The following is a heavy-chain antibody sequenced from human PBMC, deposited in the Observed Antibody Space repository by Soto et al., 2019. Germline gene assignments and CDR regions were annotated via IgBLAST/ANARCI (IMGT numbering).Heavy chain of an antibody. Sequence: GSLGLSSAASGLRLSSYGMHWVRQAPGKGLEWLAVISYDGSNKYYADSVKGRFTISRDNSKNTLYLQMNSLRAEDTAVYYCAKKRTIQLWLKVAPSDDAFDIWGQGTMVTV. CDR1: GLRLSSYG. D-gene: IGHD5-18*01. V-gene: IGHV3-30*18. CDR2: ISYDGSNK. J-gene: IGHJ3*02. CDR3: AKKRTIQLWLKVAPSDDAFDI.